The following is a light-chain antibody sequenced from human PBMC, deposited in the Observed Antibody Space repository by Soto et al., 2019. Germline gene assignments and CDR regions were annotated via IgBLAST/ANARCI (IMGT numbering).Light chain of an antibody. J-gene: IGLJ1*01. Sequence: SVPTQPASVSWAPGQSVTISFTGTTSDVGNYNLVSWDQQHPGKAPKLMIFEGSKRPSGVSNRFSGSKSGNTASLTISGLQAEDEADYYCCSYAGSSTLYVFGTGTKVTVL. V-gene: IGLV2-23*01. CDR2: EGS. CDR3: CSYAGSSTLYV. CDR1: TSDVGNYNL.